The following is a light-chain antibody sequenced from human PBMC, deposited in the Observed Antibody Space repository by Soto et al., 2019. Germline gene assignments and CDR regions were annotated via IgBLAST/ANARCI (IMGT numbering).Light chain of an antibody. J-gene: IGKJ2*01. CDR1: QSISSSY. V-gene: IGKV3-20*01. Sequence: EIVLTQSPGTLSLSPGERATLSCRASQSISSSYLAWYQQKPGQAPRLLIYGASSRATGIPDRFSGSGSGTDFTLTISRPVPEDFAVYYCQQYGSSPYTFGQGTKLEIK. CDR2: GAS. CDR3: QQYGSSPYT.